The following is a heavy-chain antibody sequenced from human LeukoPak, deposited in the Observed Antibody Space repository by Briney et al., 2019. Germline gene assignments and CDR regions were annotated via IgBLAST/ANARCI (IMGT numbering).Heavy chain of an antibody. CDR1: GYTFSSYW. V-gene: IGHV5-51*01. CDR2: IYPGDSDT. D-gene: IGHD3-3*01. J-gene: IGHJ4*02. CDR3: ARQKDFRLDY. Sequence: GESLRISCKGSGYTFSSYWIGWVRQMPGKGLGWMGIIYPGDSDTRYSPSLQGQVTIPVDTSIGTAYLQWSSLKASDTAIYYCARQKDFRLDYWGQGTLVTVSS.